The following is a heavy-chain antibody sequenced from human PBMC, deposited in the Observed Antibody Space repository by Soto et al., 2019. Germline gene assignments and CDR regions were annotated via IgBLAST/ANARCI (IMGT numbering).Heavy chain of an antibody. D-gene: IGHD2-15*01. CDR2: ISSSSSYI. Sequence: EVQLVESGGGLVKPGGSLRLSCAASGFTFRTYSMNWVRQAPGKGLEWVSSISSSSSYIYNADSLKGRFTISRDNAKNSLYLQMNSLRAEDTAVYYCARDTQLSFSVYYGMDVWGQGTTVTVSS. V-gene: IGHV3-21*01. CDR3: ARDTQLSFSVYYGMDV. J-gene: IGHJ6*02. CDR1: GFTFRTYS.